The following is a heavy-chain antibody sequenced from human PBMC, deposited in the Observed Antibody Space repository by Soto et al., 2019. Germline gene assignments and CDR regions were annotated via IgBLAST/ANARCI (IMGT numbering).Heavy chain of an antibody. Sequence: QTGGSLRLSCAASGFTFSSYAMSWVRQAPGKGLEWVSAISGSGGSTYYADSVKGRFTISRDNSKNTLYLQMNSLRAEDTAVYYCAKGRSGEQLVGSIWGQGTMVTVSS. CDR2: ISGSGGST. CDR3: AKGRSGEQLVGSI. D-gene: IGHD6-6*01. J-gene: IGHJ3*02. CDR1: GFTFSSYA. V-gene: IGHV3-23*01.